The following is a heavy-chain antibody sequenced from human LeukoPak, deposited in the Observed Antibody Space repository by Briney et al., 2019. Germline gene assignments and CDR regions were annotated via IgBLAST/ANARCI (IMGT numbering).Heavy chain of an antibody. CDR1: GFTVSSNY. J-gene: IGHJ5*02. D-gene: IGHD3-10*01. CDR3: ARCRDYYGSGSYYNPNWFDP. CDR2: IYSGGST. V-gene: IGHV3-66*01. Sequence: GGSLRLSCAASGFTVSSNYMSWVRQAPGKGLEWVSVIYSGGSTYYADSVEGRFTISRDNSKNTLYLQMNSLRAEDTAVYYCARCRDYYGSGSYYNPNWFDPWGQGTLVTVSS.